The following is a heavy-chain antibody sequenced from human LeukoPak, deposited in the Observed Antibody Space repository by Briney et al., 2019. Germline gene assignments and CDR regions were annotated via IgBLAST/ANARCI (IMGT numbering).Heavy chain of an antibody. V-gene: IGHV1-69*06. CDR3: ARGKSGYDLLDY. CDR1: GGTFSSYA. CDR2: IIPIFGTA. D-gene: IGHD5-12*01. Sequence: EASVKVSCKASGGTFSSYAISWVRQAPGQGLEWMGGIIPIFGTANYAQKFQGRVTITADKSTSTAYMELSSLRSEDTAVYYCARGKSGYDLLDYWGQGTLVTVSS. J-gene: IGHJ4*02.